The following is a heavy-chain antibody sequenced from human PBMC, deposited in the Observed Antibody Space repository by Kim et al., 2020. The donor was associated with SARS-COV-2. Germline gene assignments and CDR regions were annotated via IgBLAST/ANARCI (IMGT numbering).Heavy chain of an antibody. CDR2: ISGSGNSA. J-gene: IGHJ4*02. CDR3: AKDIRYSTSWRNPSN. Sequence: GGSLRLSCAASGFTFSSYAMTWVRQAAGKGLEWVSGISGSGNSAYYADCVKGRFTISRDNSRDTLYLQMNSLRAEDTAIYYCAKDIRYSTSWRNPSNWGQGTLVTVSS. CDR1: GFTFSSYA. D-gene: IGHD1-1*01. V-gene: IGHV3-23*01.